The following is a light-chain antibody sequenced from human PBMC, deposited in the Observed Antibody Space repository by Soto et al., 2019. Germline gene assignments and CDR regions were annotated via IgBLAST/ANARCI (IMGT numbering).Light chain of an antibody. J-gene: IGKJ5*01. Sequence: DIQMTQSPSSPSASVGDRVSITCRASQSISGYLNWYQQRPGEAPKLLVFAATSLQSGVPTRFRGSGSGTVFTLTINSLRAEDFATYYCQQSYRTPATFGQGTRLEI. CDR3: QQSYRTPAT. V-gene: IGKV1-39*01. CDR1: QSISGY. CDR2: AAT.